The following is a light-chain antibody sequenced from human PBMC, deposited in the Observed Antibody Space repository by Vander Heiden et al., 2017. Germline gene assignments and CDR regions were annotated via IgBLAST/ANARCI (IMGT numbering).Light chain of an antibody. J-gene: IGLJ2*01. Sequence: QSALTQPASVSGSPGQAITISCTGTSSDVGSYNFVSWYQQHPGKAPKVMIYEVSKRPSGVSNRFSGSKSGNTASLTISGLQAEDEADYYCYSYAGSSTYVVFGGGTKLTVL. V-gene: IGLV2-23*02. CDR3: YSYAGSSTYVV. CDR1: SSDVGSYNF. CDR2: EVS.